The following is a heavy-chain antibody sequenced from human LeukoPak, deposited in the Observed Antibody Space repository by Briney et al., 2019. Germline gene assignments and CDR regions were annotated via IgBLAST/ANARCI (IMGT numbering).Heavy chain of an antibody. CDR1: GFTFSSCA. V-gene: IGHV3-74*01. Sequence: GGSLRLSCAASGFTFSSCAMNRVRLGPGKGLEWVSHINSDGSWTGYADSVKGRFTISKDNAKNMVYLHMNSLRVDDTAVYYCVSFYETYWGRGTLVTVSS. CDR3: VSFYETY. D-gene: IGHD2-2*01. J-gene: IGHJ4*02. CDR2: INSDGSWT.